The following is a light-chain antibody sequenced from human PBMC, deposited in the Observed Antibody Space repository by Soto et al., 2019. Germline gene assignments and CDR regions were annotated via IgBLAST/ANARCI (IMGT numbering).Light chain of an antibody. V-gene: IGLV1-40*01. CDR2: GNN. Sequence: QSVLTQTPSVSGAPGQRVTISCTGSSSDIGAGYDVHWYQRLPGTAPKLLIHGNNNRPSGVPDRFSGSKSGTSASLAITGLQAEDEAYYYCQSYDSSLNVVVFGGGTKLTVL. CDR3: QSYDSSLNVVV. CDR1: SSDIGAGYD. J-gene: IGLJ2*01.